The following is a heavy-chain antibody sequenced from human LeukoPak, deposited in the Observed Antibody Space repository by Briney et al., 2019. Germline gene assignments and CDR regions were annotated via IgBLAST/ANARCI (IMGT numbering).Heavy chain of an antibody. V-gene: IGHV3-30*04. CDR3: ARSKGSGSQSSGNWFDP. Sequence: PGRPLRLSCGASGFTFSSYAMHGVRQAPGKGLEGVAVISYDGSNKYYADSVKGRFTISRDNSKNTLYLQMNSLRAEDTAVYYCARSKGSGSQSSGNWFDPWGQGTLVTVSS. CDR2: ISYDGSNK. CDR1: GFTFSSYA. J-gene: IGHJ5*02. D-gene: IGHD3-10*01.